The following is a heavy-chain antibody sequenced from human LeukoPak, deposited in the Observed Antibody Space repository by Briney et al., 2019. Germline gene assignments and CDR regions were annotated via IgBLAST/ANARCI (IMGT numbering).Heavy chain of an antibody. J-gene: IGHJ4*02. CDR3: ARGDTMGGDFDY. CDR1: GGSFSGYY. V-gene: IGHV4-34*01. CDR2: INHSGST. Sequence: SETLSLTCAVYGGSFSGYYWSWIRQPTGKGLEWIGEINHSGSTNYNPSLKSRVTISVDTSKNQFSLKLCSVTAADTAVYYCARGDTMGGDFDYWGQGTLVTVSS. D-gene: IGHD3-10*01.